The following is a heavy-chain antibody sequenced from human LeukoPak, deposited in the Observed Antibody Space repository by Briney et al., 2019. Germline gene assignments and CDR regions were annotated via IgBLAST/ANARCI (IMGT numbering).Heavy chain of an antibody. CDR1: GFSFSDAY. D-gene: IGHD3-22*01. J-gene: IGHJ4*02. Sequence: GGSLRLSCAASGFSFSDAYMTWVRQAPGKGLEWVGRIKPNADGGTVDYAAPVTGRFTISRDDSKTTVFLQMNSLKTEDTAVYFCQYYYDCARSDYVAFWGQGTLVAVSS. V-gene: IGHV3-15*01. CDR3: QYYYDCARSDYVAF. CDR2: IKPNADGGTV.